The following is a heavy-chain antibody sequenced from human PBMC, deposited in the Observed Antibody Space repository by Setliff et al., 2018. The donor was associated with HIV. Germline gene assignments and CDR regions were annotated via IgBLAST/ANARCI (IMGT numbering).Heavy chain of an antibody. Sequence: ASVKVSCKASGYTFSQYALHWVRQAPGQRLEWMGWINTGNENTRYSQKFRGRVSIIRDTSANTAYMELTNLRSDDSAIYYCARVSGGRPGNYYYAMDVWGQGTTVTVSS. CDR1: GYTFSQYA. V-gene: IGHV1-3*04. CDR3: ARVSGGRPGNYYYAMDV. J-gene: IGHJ6*02. D-gene: IGHD1-26*01. CDR2: INTGNENT.